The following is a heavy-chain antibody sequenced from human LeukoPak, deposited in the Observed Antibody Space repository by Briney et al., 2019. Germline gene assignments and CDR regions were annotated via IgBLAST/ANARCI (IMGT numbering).Heavy chain of an antibody. J-gene: IGHJ6*02. CDR2: IKSKTDGGTT. D-gene: IGHD5-24*01. CDR3: TTEDGYNYYYYYSMDV. CDR1: GFTFSNAW. V-gene: IGHV3-15*01. Sequence: PGGSLRLSCAASGFTFSNAWMSWVRQAPGKGLEWVGRIKSKTDGGTTDYAAPVKGRFTISRDDSKNTLYLQMNSLKTEDTAVYYCTTEDGYNYYYYYSMDVWGQGTTVTVSS.